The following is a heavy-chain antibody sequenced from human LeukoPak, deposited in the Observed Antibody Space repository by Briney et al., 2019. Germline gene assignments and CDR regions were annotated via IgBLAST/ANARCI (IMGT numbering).Heavy chain of an antibody. V-gene: IGHV3-30*02. CDR3: AKAPPWGIAVAGTFDY. J-gene: IGHJ4*02. D-gene: IGHD6-19*01. CDR2: IRYDGSNK. Sequence: GGSLRLSCAASGFIFSSHWMSWVRQAPGKGLEWVAFIRYDGSNKYYADSVKGRFTISRDNSKNTLYLQMNSLRAEDTAVYYCAKAPPWGIAVAGTFDYWGQGTLVTVSS. CDR1: GFIFSSHW.